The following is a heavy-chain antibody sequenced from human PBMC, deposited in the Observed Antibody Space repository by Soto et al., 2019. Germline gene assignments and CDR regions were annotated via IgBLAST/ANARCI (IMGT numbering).Heavy chain of an antibody. Sequence: SETLSLTCTVSGGSISSYYWSWIRQPPGKGLEWIGYIYYSGSTNYNPSLKSRVTISVDTSKNQFSLKLSSVTAADTAVYYCARQGIAARSYYFDYWGQGTLVTVSS. CDR3: ARQGIAARSYYFDY. V-gene: IGHV4-59*08. CDR1: GGSISSYY. CDR2: IYYSGST. J-gene: IGHJ4*02. D-gene: IGHD6-6*01.